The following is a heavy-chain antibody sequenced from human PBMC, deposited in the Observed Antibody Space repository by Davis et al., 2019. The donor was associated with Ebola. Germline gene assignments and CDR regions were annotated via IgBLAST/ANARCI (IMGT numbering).Heavy chain of an antibody. J-gene: IGHJ4*02. CDR1: GYIFTGYY. Sequence: ASVKVSCKASGYIFTGYYIHWVRQAPGQGFEWMGWINPNTDDRGYVQKFQDRVTMTRDTSINTVYMQLSGVTSDDTAVYFCARGSGYCSSTNCSKQSFDYWGQGTLVTVSS. D-gene: IGHD2-2*01. V-gene: IGHV1-2*02. CDR2: INPNTDDR. CDR3: ARGSGYCSSTNCSKQSFDY.